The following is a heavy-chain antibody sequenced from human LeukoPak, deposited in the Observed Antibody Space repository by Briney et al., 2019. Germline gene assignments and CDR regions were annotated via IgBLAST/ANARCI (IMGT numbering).Heavy chain of an antibody. V-gene: IGHV1-69*05. CDR2: IIPIFGTA. CDR3: ASLAQGYYGSGSYPGY. CDR1: GGTFSSYA. J-gene: IGHJ4*02. Sequence: SVKVSCKASGGTFSSYAISWVRQAPGQGLEWMGGIIPIFGTANYAQKFQGRVTITTDESTSTAYMELSSLRYADTDVYYCASLAQGYYGSGSYPGYWGQGTLVTVSS. D-gene: IGHD3-10*01.